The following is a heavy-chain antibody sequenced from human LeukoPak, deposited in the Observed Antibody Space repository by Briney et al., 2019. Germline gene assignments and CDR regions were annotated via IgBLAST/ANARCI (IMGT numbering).Heavy chain of an antibody. CDR2: ISGSGGSA. CDR1: GFTFSSYA. CDR3: AKVVRYSSSHDAFDI. D-gene: IGHD6-13*01. J-gene: IGHJ3*02. Sequence: PGGSLRLSCAASGFTFSSYAMSWVRQAPGKGLEWVSAISGSGGSAYYADSVKGRFTISRDNSKNTLYLQMNSLRAEDTAVYYCAKVVRYSSSHDAFDIWGQGTMVTVSS. V-gene: IGHV3-23*01.